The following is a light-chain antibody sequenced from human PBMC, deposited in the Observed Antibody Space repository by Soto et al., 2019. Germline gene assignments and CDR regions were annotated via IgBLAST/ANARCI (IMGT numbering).Light chain of an antibody. CDR2: DVN. V-gene: IGLV2-8*01. Sequence: QSVLTQPPSASGYPGQSVTISCTGTSSDVGGYIFVSWYQQHPGKVPKLIIYDVNKRPSGVPVRFSGSKYGNTASLTVAGLQAEDEGDYYCVSFAGGTYVFGTGTKVTVL. CDR3: VSFAGGTYV. J-gene: IGLJ1*01. CDR1: SSDVGGYIF.